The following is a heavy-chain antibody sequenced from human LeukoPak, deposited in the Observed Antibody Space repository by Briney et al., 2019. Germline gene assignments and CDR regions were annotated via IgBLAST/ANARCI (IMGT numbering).Heavy chain of an antibody. V-gene: IGHV5-51*01. CDR1: GYSFTSYW. CDR2: IYPGDSDT. CDR3: ARHGYCSSTSSYASGVNAFDI. J-gene: IGHJ3*02. D-gene: IGHD2-2*03. Sequence: GESLKISCKSSGYSFTSYWIAWVRQMPGKGLEWMGIIYPGDSDTRYSPSFQGQVTISADKSISTAYLQWSSLKASDTAMYYCARHGYCSSTSSYASGVNAFDIWGQGTMVTVSS.